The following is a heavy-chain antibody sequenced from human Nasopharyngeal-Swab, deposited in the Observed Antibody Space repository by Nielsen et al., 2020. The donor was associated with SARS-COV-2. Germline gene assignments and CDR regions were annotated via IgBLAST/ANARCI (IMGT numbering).Heavy chain of an antibody. Sequence: ATVSLTCTVSGDSISSNSYYWGWIRQSPGKGLEWIGSFSYSGTTYFNPSLKSRVTISVDTSKNQFSVKLSSVTAADTAVYYCASYYYDSSDYSYWFDPWGQGTLVTVSS. CDR1: GDSISSNSYY. J-gene: IGHJ5*02. V-gene: IGHV4-39*01. CDR3: ASYYYDSSDYSYWFDP. D-gene: IGHD3-22*01. CDR2: FSYSGTT.